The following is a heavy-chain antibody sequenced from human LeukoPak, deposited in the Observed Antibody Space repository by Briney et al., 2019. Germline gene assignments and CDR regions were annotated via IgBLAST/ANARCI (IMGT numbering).Heavy chain of an antibody. CDR1: GFTFSSYS. V-gene: IGHV3-7*01. Sequence: GGSLRLSCAASGFTFSSYSMNWVRQAPGKGLEWVANIKQDGSEKYYVDSVKGRFTISRDNAKNSLYLQMNSLRAEDTAVYYCAREAAGLDPWGQGTLVTVSS. CDR3: AREAAGLDP. CDR2: IKQDGSEK. D-gene: IGHD6-25*01. J-gene: IGHJ5*02.